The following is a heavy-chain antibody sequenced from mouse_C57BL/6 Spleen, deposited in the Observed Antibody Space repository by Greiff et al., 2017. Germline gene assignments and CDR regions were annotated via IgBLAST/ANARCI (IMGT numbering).Heavy chain of an antibody. CDR2: IYPGDGDT. CDR3: ARRGYYGSSYYYAMDY. D-gene: IGHD1-1*01. Sequence: VQLQQSGPELVKPGASVKISCKASGYAFSSSWMNWVKQRPGKGLEWIGRIYPGDGDTNYNGKFKGKATLTADKSSSTAYMQLSSLTSEDSAVYFCARRGYYGSSYYYAMDYWGQGTSVTVSS. V-gene: IGHV1-82*01. J-gene: IGHJ4*01. CDR1: GYAFSSSW.